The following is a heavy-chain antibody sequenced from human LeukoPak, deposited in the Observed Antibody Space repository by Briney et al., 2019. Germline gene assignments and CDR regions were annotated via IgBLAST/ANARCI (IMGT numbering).Heavy chain of an antibody. CDR1: GFTVSSNY. CDR2: IYSGGST. D-gene: IGHD6-13*01. CDR3: ARHSSSWYFALDI. J-gene: IGHJ3*02. V-gene: IGHV3-53*01. Sequence: PGGSLRLSCAASGFTVSSNYMSWVRQAPGKGLEWVSVIYSGGSTYYADSVKGRFTISRDNSKNTLYLQMNSLRAEDTAVYYCARHSSSWYFALDIWGQGTMVTVSS.